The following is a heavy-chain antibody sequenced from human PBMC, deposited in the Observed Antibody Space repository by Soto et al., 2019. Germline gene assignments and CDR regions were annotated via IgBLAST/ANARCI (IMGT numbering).Heavy chain of an antibody. D-gene: IGHD4-4*01. V-gene: IGHV1-8*01. CDR2: MNPNSGNT. J-gene: IGHJ4*02. Sequence: ASVKVSCKASGYTFTSYDINWVRQATGQGLEWMGWMNPNSGNTGYAQKFQGRVTMTRNTSISTAYMELSSLKSEDTAVYYCARYDYNGYYFDYWGQGTLVTVSS. CDR1: GYTFTSYD. CDR3: ARYDYNGYYFDY.